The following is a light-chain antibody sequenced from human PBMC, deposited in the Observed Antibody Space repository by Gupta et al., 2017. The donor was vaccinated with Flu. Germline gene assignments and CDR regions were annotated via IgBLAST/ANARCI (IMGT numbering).Light chain of an antibody. V-gene: IGLV2-14*03. Sequence: QSALTQPASVSGSPGHSITISCTVTISDIGGYYYVSWFQQHPGKAPKIILFDVTNRPSGVSSRFSGSKAGNTDSLTISGLQAEDEAMYFCASNRSDSTVIVGGGTKLTVL. J-gene: IGLJ2*01. CDR2: DVT. CDR3: ASNRSDSTVI. CDR1: ISDIGGYYY.